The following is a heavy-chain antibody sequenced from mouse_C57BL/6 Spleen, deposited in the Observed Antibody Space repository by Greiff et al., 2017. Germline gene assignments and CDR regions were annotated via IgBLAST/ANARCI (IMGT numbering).Heavy chain of an antibody. CDR3: ARRENYCGSSSYWYFAV. Sequence: QVQLQQSGAELVKPGASVKISCKASGYAFSSYWMNWVKQRPGKGLEWIGQIYPGDGDTNYNGKFKGKATLTADKSSSTAYMPLRSLTSEDSAVYFCARRENYCGSSSYWYFAVWGTGTTVTVSS. D-gene: IGHD1-1*01. J-gene: IGHJ1*03. CDR2: IYPGDGDT. CDR1: GYAFSSYW. V-gene: IGHV1-80*01.